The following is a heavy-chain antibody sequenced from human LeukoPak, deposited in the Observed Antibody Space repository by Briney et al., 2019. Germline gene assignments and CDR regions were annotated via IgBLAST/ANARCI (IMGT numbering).Heavy chain of an antibody. Sequence: ASVKVSCKASGYTFTGYYMHWVRQAPGQGLEWMGWINPNSGVTNSAQKFQGGVTMTRDTSISTAYLELSSLRSDDTAVYYCARLAQWEIPDGAFDIWGQGTMVTVSS. CDR3: ARLAQWEIPDGAFDI. CDR1: GYTFTGYY. CDR2: INPNSGVT. J-gene: IGHJ3*02. D-gene: IGHD1-26*01. V-gene: IGHV1-2*02.